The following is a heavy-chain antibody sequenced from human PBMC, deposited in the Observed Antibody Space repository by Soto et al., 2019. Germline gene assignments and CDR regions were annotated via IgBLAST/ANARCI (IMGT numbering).Heavy chain of an antibody. J-gene: IGHJ6*02. V-gene: IGHV3-33*01. CDR3: ARAPADPLYGMDV. CDR1: GFTFSSYG. CDR2: IWYDGSNK. Sequence: GGSLRLSCAASGFTFSSYGMHWVRQAPGKGLEWVAVIWYDGSNKYYADSVKGRFTISRDNSKNTLYLQMNSLRAEDTAVYYCARAPADPLYGMDVWAKGPRSPSP.